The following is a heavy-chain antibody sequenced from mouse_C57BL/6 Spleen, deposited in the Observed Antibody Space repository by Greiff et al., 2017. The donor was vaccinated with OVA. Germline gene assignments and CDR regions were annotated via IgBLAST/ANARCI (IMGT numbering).Heavy chain of an antibody. D-gene: IGHD2-13*01. CDR3: VRDETTWGYFDV. J-gene: IGHJ1*03. V-gene: IGHV10-3*01. Sequence: DVMLVESGGGLVQPKGSLKLSCAASGFTFNTYAMHWVRQAPGKGLEWVARIRSKSSNYATYYADSVKDRFTISRDDSQSMLYLQMNNLKTEDTAMYYCVRDETTWGYFDVWGTGTTVTVSS. CDR1: GFTFNTYA. CDR2: IRSKSSNYAT.